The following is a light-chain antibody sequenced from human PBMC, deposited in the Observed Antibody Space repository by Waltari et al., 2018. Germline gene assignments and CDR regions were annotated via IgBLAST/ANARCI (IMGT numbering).Light chain of an antibody. CDR2: KAS. CDR1: QSISSW. J-gene: IGKJ1*01. Sequence: DIQMTQSPSTLSASVGDSVTITCRASQSISSWLAWYQQKPGKAPKLLIGKASGLESGVPSRFSGSGAGTEFTLTISSLQTDEFATYYCQQYNTYSGTFGQGTKVEIK. V-gene: IGKV1-5*03. CDR3: QQYNTYSGT.